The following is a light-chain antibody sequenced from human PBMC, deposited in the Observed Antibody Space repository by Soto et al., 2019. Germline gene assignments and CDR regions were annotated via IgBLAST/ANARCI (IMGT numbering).Light chain of an antibody. V-gene: IGKV1-33*01. CDR2: DAS. CDR3: QQYDNLPLT. J-gene: IGKJ3*01. CDR1: QDISNY. Sequence: DIQMTQSPSSLSASVGDRVTITCQASQDISNYLNWYQQKPGTAPKLLIYDASNLETGVPSRFSGSGSGTDVTFTISSLQPEDIATYYCQQYDNLPLTFGPGTKVDIK.